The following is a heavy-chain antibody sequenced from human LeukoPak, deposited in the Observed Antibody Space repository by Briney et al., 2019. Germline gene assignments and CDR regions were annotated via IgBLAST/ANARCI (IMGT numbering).Heavy chain of an antibody. J-gene: IGHJ4*02. CDR1: GYTFSNSG. CDR3: ARDGTSTDDY. Sequence: WASVKVSCKTSGYTFSNSGINWVRQAPGQGLEWMGWISGNNDNPNYGQKFQGRFTVTTDSSTSTAYMELRNLRFDDTAVYYCARDGTSTDDYWGQGTLVTVSS. V-gene: IGHV1-18*01. D-gene: IGHD2-2*01. CDR2: ISGNNDNP.